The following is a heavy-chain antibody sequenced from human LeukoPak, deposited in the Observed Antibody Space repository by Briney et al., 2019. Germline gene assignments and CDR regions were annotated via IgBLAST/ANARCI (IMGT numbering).Heavy chain of an antibody. J-gene: IGHJ4*02. V-gene: IGHV3-73*01. Sequence: GGSLRLSCAASGFTFSGSAMHWVRQASGKGLEWVGRIRSKANSYATAYAASVKGRLTISRDDSKNTAYLQMNSLKTEDTAVYYCTRGGVYGDYVGYWGQGTLVTVSS. D-gene: IGHD4-17*01. CDR2: IRSKANSYAT. CDR1: GFTFSGSA. CDR3: TRGGVYGDYVGY.